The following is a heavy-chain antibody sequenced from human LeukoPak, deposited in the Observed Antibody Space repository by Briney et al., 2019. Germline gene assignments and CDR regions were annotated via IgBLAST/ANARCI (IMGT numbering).Heavy chain of an antibody. CDR2: ISYDGSNK. Sequence: PGRSLRLSCAASGFSFRSYGMHWVRQAPGKGLEWVAVISYDGSNKYYADSVKGRFTISRDNSKNTLYLQMNSLRAEDTAVYYCARDSMETSWYLYFQHWGQGTLVTVSS. V-gene: IGHV3-30*03. CDR1: GFSFRSYG. J-gene: IGHJ1*01. D-gene: IGHD6-13*01. CDR3: ARDSMETSWYLYFQH.